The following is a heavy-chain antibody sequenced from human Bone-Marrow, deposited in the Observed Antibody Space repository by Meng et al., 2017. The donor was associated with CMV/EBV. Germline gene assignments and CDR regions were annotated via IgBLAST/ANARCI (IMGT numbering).Heavy chain of an antibody. CDR3: ARDTTLDY. V-gene: IGHV3-66*01. D-gene: IGHD1-1*01. CDR2: IYSDGST. J-gene: IGHJ4*02. Sequence: SLRLSCVASGFTVSRNYMSWVRQAPGKGLEWVSVIYSDGSTYYADSVKGRFTISRDTSKNTLYLQMNSLRAEDTAVYYCARDTTLDYWGQGTLVTVSS. CDR1: GFTVSRNY.